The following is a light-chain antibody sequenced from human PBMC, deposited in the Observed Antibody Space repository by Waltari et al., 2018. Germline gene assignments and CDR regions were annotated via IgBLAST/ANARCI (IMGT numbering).Light chain of an antibody. CDR3: QQYYSLPWA. Sequence: DIVMTQSPDSLAVSLGERATINCKSSQSVVFNFNNKNYLGWYQHKPGRPPKPLIYWASTRESGVPDRFSGSGSGTDFNLTISSLQAEDVAVYYCQQYYSLPWAFGQGTKVEIK. J-gene: IGKJ1*01. CDR1: QSVVFNFNNKNY. V-gene: IGKV4-1*01. CDR2: WAS.